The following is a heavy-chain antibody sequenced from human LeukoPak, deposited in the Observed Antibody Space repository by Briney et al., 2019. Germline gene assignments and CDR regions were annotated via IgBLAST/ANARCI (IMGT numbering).Heavy chain of an antibody. J-gene: IGHJ6*03. CDR2: IYHSGST. V-gene: IGHV4-38-2*02. CDR1: GYSISSGYY. CDR3: ARARYYYMDV. Sequence: PSETLSLTCTVSGYSISSGYYWGWIRQPPGKGLEWIGSIYHSGSTYYNPSLKSRVTMSVDKSKNQFSLSLSSVTAADTAVYYCARARYYYMDVWGRGTTVTVSS.